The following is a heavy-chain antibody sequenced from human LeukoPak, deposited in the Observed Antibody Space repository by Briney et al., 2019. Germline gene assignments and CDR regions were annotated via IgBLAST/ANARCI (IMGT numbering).Heavy chain of an antibody. V-gene: IGHV1-2*02. J-gene: IGHJ4*02. CDR2: INPNSGGT. CDR3: ARLFRVWGVISGFDY. D-gene: IGHD3-10*01. Sequence: GASEKVSCKASGYTFTGYYMHWVRQAPGQGLEWMGWINPNSGGTNYAQKFQGRVTMTRDTSISTAYMELSRLRSDDTAVYYCARLFRVWGVISGFDYWGQGTLVTVSS. CDR1: GYTFTGYY.